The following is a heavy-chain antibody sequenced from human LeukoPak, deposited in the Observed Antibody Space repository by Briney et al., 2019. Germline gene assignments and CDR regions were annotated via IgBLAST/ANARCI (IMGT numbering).Heavy chain of an antibody. CDR1: GFTFSTSW. V-gene: IGHV3-23*01. CDR2: ISGGGRST. Sequence: GGSLRLSCGASGFTFSTSWMSWVRQAPGKGLEWVSTISGGGRSTDYADSVKGRFTISRDNSKNTLYLQMNSLRAEDTAVYYCARERYFDYWGQGTLVTVSS. J-gene: IGHJ4*02. CDR3: ARERYFDY.